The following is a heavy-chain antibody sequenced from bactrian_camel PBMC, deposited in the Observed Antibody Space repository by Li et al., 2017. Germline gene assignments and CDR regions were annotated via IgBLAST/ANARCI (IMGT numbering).Heavy chain of an antibody. CDR3: AADQLYGTCRDVLEFPA. V-gene: IGHV3-3*01. D-gene: IGHD6*01. Sequence: HVQLVESGGGSVQAGGSLRLSCAAGRYTYKRNCMGWFRQRPGKDREGLAVLWIGGATTTYADSVQGRFTITRDKAKDLVYLQMNGLKPEDTGMYYCAADQLYGTCRDVLEFPARGQGTQVTVPS. J-gene: IGHJ4*01. CDR2: LWIGGATT. CDR1: RYTYKRNC.